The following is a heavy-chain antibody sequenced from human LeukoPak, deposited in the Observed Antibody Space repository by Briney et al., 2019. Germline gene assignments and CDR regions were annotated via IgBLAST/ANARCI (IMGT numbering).Heavy chain of an antibody. Sequence: SETLSLTCTVSGGSISSGDCYWSWIRQPPGKGLEWIGYIYYSGSTYYNPSLKSRVTVSVDTSKNQFSLKLSSVTAADTAVYYCARNNYGDSHFDYWGQGTLVTVSS. CDR1: GGSISSGDCY. J-gene: IGHJ4*02. CDR3: ARNNYGDSHFDY. V-gene: IGHV4-30-4*01. D-gene: IGHD4-17*01. CDR2: IYYSGST.